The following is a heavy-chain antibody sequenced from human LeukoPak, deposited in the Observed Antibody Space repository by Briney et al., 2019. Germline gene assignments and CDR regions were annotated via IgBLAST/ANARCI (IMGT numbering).Heavy chain of an antibody. D-gene: IGHD3-10*01. Sequence: PSETLSLTCTVSGGSISSDYWSWIRQPPGKGLEWIGYIYYSGSTNYNPSLKSRVTISVDTSKNQFSLKLSSVTAADTAVYYCARAHRPLFGEGYYYYGMDVWGQGTTVTVSS. CDR3: ARAHRPLFGEGYYYYGMDV. CDR2: IYYSGST. CDR1: GGSISSDY. V-gene: IGHV4-59*01. J-gene: IGHJ6*02.